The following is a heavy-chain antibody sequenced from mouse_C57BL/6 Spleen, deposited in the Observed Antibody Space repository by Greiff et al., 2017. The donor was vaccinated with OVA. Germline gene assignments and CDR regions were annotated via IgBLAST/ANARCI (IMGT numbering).Heavy chain of an antibody. D-gene: IGHD1-1*01. CDR1: GYTFTSYW. V-gene: IGHV1-59*01. J-gene: IGHJ4*01. CDR3: ATPYGSGSYYYAMDY. CDR2: IDPSDSYT. Sequence: QVQLQQPGAELVRPGTSVKLSCKASGYTFTSYWMHWVKQRPGQGLEWIGVIDPSDSYTNYNQKFKGKATLTVDTSSSTAYMQLSSLTSEDSAVYDWATPYGSGSYYYAMDYWGQGTSVTVSS.